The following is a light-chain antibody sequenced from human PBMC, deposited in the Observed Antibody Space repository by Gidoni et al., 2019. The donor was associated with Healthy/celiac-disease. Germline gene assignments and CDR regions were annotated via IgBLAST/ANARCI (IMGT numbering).Light chain of an antibody. J-gene: IGKJ3*01. V-gene: IGKV1-39*01. Sequence: DIQMTQSPSPRSASVGDRVTITCRASKSISSYLNWYQQKPGKAPKLLIYAASSLQRGVPSRFSSSGSGTDFTPTISSLQPEDFATYYYQQSYSTPFTFGPGTKVDIK. CDR2: AAS. CDR3: QQSYSTPFT. CDR1: KSISSY.